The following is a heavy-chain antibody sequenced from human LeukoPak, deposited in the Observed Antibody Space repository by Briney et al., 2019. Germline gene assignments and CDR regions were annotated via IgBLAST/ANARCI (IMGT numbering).Heavy chain of an antibody. CDR2: ISGSGGST. J-gene: IGHJ4*02. D-gene: IGHD3-10*01. CDR1: GFTFSSYV. CDR3: AKDRVHYYGSGSHYSY. Sequence: GGSLRLSCAASGFTFSSYVMSWVRQAPGKGLEWVSAISGSGGSTYYADSVKGRFTISRDNSKNTLYLQMNSLRAEDTAVYYCAKDRVHYYGSGSHYSYWGQGTLVTVSS. V-gene: IGHV3-23*01.